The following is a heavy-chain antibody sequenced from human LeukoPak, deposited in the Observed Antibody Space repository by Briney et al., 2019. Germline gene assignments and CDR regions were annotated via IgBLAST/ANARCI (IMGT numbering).Heavy chain of an antibody. J-gene: IGHJ3*02. V-gene: IGHV1-46*01. CDR2: INPSGGST. CDR1: GYTFTNYH. CDR3: ARGGPQAAFDI. Sequence: ASVKVSCKASGYTFTNYHMHWVRQAPGQGLEWMGIINPSGGSTNYAQKFQGRVTMTRDTSTSTVYMELSSLRSEDTAVYYCARGGPQAAFDIWGQGTMVTVSS.